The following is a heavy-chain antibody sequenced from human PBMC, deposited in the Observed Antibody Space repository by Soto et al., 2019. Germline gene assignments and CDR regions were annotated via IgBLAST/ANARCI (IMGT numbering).Heavy chain of an antibody. D-gene: IGHD3-22*01. V-gene: IGHV1-69*13. Sequence: SVKVSCKXSGGTFSSDGISWVRQAPGQGLEWMGGITPIFRATKYAQKFQGRVTITADESTSTAYMELSSLRSEDTAVYYCARGRDTYYYDSSGYSGWYFDLWGRGTLVTVSS. CDR2: ITPIFRAT. CDR3: ARGRDTYYYDSSGYSGWYFDL. J-gene: IGHJ2*01. CDR1: GGTFSSDG.